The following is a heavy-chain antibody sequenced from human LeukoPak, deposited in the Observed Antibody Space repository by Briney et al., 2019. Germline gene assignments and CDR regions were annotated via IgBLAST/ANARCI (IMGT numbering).Heavy chain of an antibody. V-gene: IGHV4-4*07. CDR1: GGSISSYY. Sequence: SETLSLTCTVSGGSISSYYWSWIRQPAGKGLEWIGRIYTSGSTNYNPSLKSRVTMSVDTSKNQFSLKLSSVTAADTAVYYCARERIAVAGTKIDYWGQGALVTVSS. D-gene: IGHD6-19*01. CDR2: IYTSGST. CDR3: ARERIAVAGTKIDY. J-gene: IGHJ4*02.